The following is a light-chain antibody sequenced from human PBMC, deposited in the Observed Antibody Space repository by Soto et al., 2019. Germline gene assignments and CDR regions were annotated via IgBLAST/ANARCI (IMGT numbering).Light chain of an antibody. CDR2: GAS. Sequence: EIVLTQSPGTLSLSPGERATLSCRASQSVSSSYLAWYQQKPGPAPSLLIYGASSRATGIPDRLSGSGSGTAFTLTISRLEPEDFAVYYCQQYGSSPWTFGQGTKVEIK. J-gene: IGKJ1*01. CDR1: QSVSSSY. V-gene: IGKV3-20*01. CDR3: QQYGSSPWT.